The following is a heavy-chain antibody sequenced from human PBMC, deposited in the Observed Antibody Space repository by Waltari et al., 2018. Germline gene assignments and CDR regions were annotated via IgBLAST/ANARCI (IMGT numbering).Heavy chain of an antibody. CDR2: VSYSGTT. D-gene: IGHD5-12*01. CDR3: ATYIGASVGTAAFDV. J-gene: IGHJ3*01. CDR1: GGSITSNSHY. V-gene: IGHV4-39*01. Sequence: QLQLQESGPRLVRPSETLSLRCHVSGGSITSNSHYWAWILQSPGQGLEWIGTVSYSGTTYISPSLKSRVSVSRDTSKNQVSLILGSVTAADMAVYYCATYIGASVGTAAFDVWGQGTMVTVSS.